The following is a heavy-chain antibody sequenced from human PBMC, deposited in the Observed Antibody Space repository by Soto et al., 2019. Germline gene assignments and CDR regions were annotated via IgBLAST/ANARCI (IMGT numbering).Heavy chain of an antibody. J-gene: IGHJ4*02. CDR1: GGIFSSYA. CDR3: ARASGYVSGWYHDY. Sequence: QEQLVQSGAEVQKPGSSVKVSCKASGGIFSSYAISWVRQAPGQGLEWMGGIIPIFGTANYAQKFQGRVTITADESTNTAYMELSSLRSDDTAVYYCARASGYVSGWYHDYWGQGTRVTVSS. D-gene: IGHD6-19*01. CDR2: IIPIFGTA. V-gene: IGHV1-69*01.